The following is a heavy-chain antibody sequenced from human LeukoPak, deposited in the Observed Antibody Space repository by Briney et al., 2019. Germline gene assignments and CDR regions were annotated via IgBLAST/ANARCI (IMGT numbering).Heavy chain of an antibody. D-gene: IGHD4/OR15-4a*01. Sequence: KPGGSLTLSCAVSGFTSSNAWMSWVRQAPGKGLEWVDRIRSKTDGGTRDYAAPVKGRITISRDDSKNTLYLQMNSLKTEDTAVYYCTTFDYAAFLIWGQGTMVTVSS. J-gene: IGHJ3*02. CDR2: IRSKTDGGTR. V-gene: IGHV3-15*01. CDR1: GFTSSNAW. CDR3: TTFDYAAFLI.